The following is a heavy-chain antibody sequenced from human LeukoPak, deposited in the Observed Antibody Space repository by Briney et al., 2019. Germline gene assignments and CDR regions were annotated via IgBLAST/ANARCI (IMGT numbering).Heavy chain of an antibody. CDR1: GFTFSSYW. Sequence: LSGGSLRLSCAASGFTFSSYWMSWVRQAPGKGLEWVANIKQDGSEKYYVDSVKGRFTISRDNSKSTLYLQVNSLRAEDMALYYCAKADLYCSGGSCYRHFDQWGQGTLVTVSS. J-gene: IGHJ4*02. V-gene: IGHV3-7*03. CDR2: IKQDGSEK. D-gene: IGHD2-15*01. CDR3: AKADLYCSGGSCYRHFDQ.